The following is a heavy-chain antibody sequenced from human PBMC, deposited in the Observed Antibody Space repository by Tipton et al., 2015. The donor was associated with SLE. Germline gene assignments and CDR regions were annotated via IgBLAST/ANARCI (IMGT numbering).Heavy chain of an antibody. CDR3: ARDQDGYNYGYY. V-gene: IGHV3-11*05. D-gene: IGHD5-24*01. CDR1: GFTFSDYY. Sequence: GSLRLSCAASGFTFSDYYMSWIRQAPGKGLEWVSYISSSSSYTNYADSVKGRFTISRDNAKNSLYLQMNSLRAEDTAVYYCARDQDGYNYGYYWGQGTLVTVSS. J-gene: IGHJ4*02. CDR2: ISSSSSYT.